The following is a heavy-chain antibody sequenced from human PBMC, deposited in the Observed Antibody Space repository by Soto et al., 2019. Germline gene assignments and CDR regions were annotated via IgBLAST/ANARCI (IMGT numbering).Heavy chain of an antibody. V-gene: IGHV1-8*01. CDR1: GYTFTSYD. CDR2: MNPNTGNS. D-gene: IGHD1-1*01. J-gene: IGHJ4*02. CDR3: ARRAETNGWNGFGADKYYFDF. Sequence: ASVNVSCKASGYTFTSYDIYWVRQATGQGREWMGWMNPNTGNSGYAQKFQGRVTMASDTSISTAHMELSSLRSEDTAVYYCARRAETNGWNGFGADKYYFDFWGQGTLVTVSS.